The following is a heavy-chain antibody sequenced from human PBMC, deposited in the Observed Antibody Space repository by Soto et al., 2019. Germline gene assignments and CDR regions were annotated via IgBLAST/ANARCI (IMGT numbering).Heavy chain of an antibody. CDR2: ISDTNSYI. CDR1: GFTLSSYS. V-gene: IGHV3-21*01. J-gene: IGHJ3*02. Sequence: LRLSCAASGFTLSSYSMNWVRQAPGKGLEWVSSISDTNSYIYYADSVKGRFTISRDNAKNSLYLQMSSLRAEDTAVYYCARGPGHLHAFDIWGQGTMVTVSS. CDR3: ARGPGHLHAFDI.